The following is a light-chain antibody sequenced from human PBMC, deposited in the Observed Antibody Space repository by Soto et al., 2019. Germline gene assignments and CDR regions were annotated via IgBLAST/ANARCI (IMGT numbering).Light chain of an antibody. J-gene: IGLJ1*01. CDR2: ADT. CDR3: QSYDSSLSGLYV. V-gene: IGLV1-40*01. CDR1: SSNIGAGYD. Sequence: SALTQPPSVSGAPGQRITISCTGSSSNIGAGYDVHWYRQLPGTAPKLLIFADTKRPSGVPDRFSGSKSGTSASLAITGLQAEDEADYYCQSYDSSLSGLYVFGTGTKVTVL.